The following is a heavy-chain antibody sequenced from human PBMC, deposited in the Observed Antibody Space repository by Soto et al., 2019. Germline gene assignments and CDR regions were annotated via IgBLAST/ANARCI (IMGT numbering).Heavy chain of an antibody. CDR2: NSDYNGNT. J-gene: IGHJ5*02. Sequence: QVQLVQSGAEVKKPGASVKVSCKASGYTFASYAISWMRQAPGQGLEWMGWNSDYNGNTNYAQKLQDSGTMTPNTATSTAYMELRSLRSDDSAVHSCAWDPPPPDLWGQGTLVTVSS. V-gene: IGHV1-18*01. CDR1: GYTFASYA. CDR3: AWDPPPPDL.